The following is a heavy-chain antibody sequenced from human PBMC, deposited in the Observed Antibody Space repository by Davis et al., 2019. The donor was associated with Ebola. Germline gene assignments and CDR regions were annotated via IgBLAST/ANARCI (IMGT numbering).Heavy chain of an antibody. CDR3: ARGGYSYGFLDWFDP. J-gene: IGHJ5*02. V-gene: IGHV3-21*01. CDR1: GFTFSSYS. CDR2: ISSSSSYI. D-gene: IGHD5-18*01. Sequence: GESLKISCAASGFTFSSYSMNWVRQAPGKGLEWVSSISSSSSYIYYADSVKGRFTIPRDNAKNSLYLQMNSLRAEDTAVYYCARGGYSYGFLDWFDPWGQGTLVTVSS.